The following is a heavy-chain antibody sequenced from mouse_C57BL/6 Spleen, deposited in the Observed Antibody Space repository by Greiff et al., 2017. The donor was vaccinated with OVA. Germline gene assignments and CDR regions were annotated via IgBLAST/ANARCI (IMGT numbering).Heavy chain of an antibody. D-gene: IGHD1-1*01. CDR1: GYTFTSYW. CDR2: IDPSDSET. CDR3: ASGSSYEGMDY. V-gene: IGHV1-52*01. Sequence: QVQLQQPGAELVRPGSSVKLSCKASGYTFTSYWMHWVKQRPIQGLEWIGNIDPSDSETHYNQKFKDKATLTVDKSSSTAYMQLSSLTSEDSAVYYCASGSSYEGMDYWGQGTSVTVSS. J-gene: IGHJ4*01.